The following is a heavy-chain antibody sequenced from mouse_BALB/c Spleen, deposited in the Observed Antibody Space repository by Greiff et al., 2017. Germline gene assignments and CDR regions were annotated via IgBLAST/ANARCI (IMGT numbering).Heavy chain of an antibody. V-gene: IGHV2-6-4*01. CDR1: GFSLSSYS. CDR2: IWGGGST. CDR3: ARNLRGGSGYAWFAY. J-gene: IGHJ3*01. Sequence: QVQLKESGPGLVAPSQSLSITCTVSGFSLSSYSVHWVRQPPGKGLEWLGMIWGGGSTDYNSALKSRLSISKDNSKSQVFLKMNSLQTDDTAMYYCARNLRGGSGYAWFAYWGQGTLVTVSA. D-gene: IGHD3-1*01.